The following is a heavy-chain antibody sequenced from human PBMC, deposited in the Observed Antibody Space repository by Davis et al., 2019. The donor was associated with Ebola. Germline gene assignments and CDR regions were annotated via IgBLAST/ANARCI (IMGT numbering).Heavy chain of an antibody. D-gene: IGHD2-2*01. Sequence: PGGSLRLSCAASGFTFSSYAMHWVRQAPGKGLEWVAVISYDGSNKYYADSVKGRFTISRDNSKNTLYLQMNSLRAEDTAVYYCASGYCSSTSCSPPDAYWGQGTLVTVSS. CDR3: ASGYCSSTSCSPPDAY. CDR1: GFTFSSYA. J-gene: IGHJ4*02. CDR2: ISYDGSNK. V-gene: IGHV3-30-3*01.